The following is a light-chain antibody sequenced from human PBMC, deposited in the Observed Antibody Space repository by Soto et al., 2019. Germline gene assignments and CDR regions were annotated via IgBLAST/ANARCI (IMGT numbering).Light chain of an antibody. CDR3: QSDDSSRSWV. V-gene: IGLV1-40*01. CDR2: GNS. Sequence: QAVVTQPPSVSGAPGQRVTISCTGSSSNIGAGYDVHWYQQLPGTAPKLLIYGNSNRPSGVPDRFSGSKAGTSASLAISGLQAEEEADYYCQSDDSSRSWVFGGGTKLTVL. CDR1: SSNIGAGYD. J-gene: IGLJ3*02.